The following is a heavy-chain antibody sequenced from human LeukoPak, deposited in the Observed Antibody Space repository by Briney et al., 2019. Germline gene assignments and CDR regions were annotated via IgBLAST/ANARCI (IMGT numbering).Heavy chain of an antibody. Sequence: SETLSLTCAVSGGSISSSNWWSWVRQPPGKGLEWIGEIYHSGSTNYNPSLKSRVTISVDKSKNQFSLKLSSVTAADTAVYYCARSSYYYGSGSYLGDYDYWGQGTLVTVSS. J-gene: IGHJ4*02. CDR3: ARSSYYYGSGSYLGDYDY. V-gene: IGHV4-4*02. CDR2: IYHSGST. CDR1: GGSISSSNW. D-gene: IGHD3-10*01.